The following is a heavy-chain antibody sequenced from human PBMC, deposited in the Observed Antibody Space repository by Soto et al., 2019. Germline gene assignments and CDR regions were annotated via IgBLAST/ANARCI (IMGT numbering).Heavy chain of an antibody. CDR1: GFIFSSYG. CDR2: IWYDGSNK. CDR3: ATDAVRHNWNDEPHWFDP. D-gene: IGHD1-20*01. V-gene: IGHV3-33*01. J-gene: IGHJ5*02. Sequence: PGGSLRLSCAASGFIFSSYGMHWVRQAPGKGLEWVAIIWYDGSNKYYADSVKGRFTISRGNSKNTLYLQMNSLRAEDTAVYYCATDAVRHNWNDEPHWFDPWGQGTLVTVSS.